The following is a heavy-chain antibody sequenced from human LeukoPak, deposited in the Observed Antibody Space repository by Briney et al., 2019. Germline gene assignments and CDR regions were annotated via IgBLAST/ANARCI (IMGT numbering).Heavy chain of an antibody. CDR3: ARGPRGRGYCSSTSCYGPFDY. CDR2: IIPIFGTA. D-gene: IGHD2-2*01. J-gene: IGHJ4*02. Sequence: SGKVSCKASGGTFSSYAISWVRQAPGQGLEWMGGIIPIFGTANYAQKFQGRVTITADESTSTAYMELSSPRSEDTAVYYCARGPRGRGYCSSTSCYGPFDYWGQGTLVTVSS. CDR1: GGTFSSYA. V-gene: IGHV1-69*13.